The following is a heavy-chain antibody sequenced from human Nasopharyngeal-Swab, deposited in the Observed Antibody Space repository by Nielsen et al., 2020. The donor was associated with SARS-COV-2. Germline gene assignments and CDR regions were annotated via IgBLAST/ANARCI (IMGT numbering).Heavy chain of an antibody. CDR2: ISGSGSYV. CDR3: ARIAGGGPIYYYYMDV. V-gene: IGHV3-21*01. Sequence: GGSLRLSCEGSGFTFNTYSMIWVRQVPGEGLEWVSSISGSGSYVYYADSVKGRFTISKDSAKNSLYLQMNSLRAEDTAVYFCARIAGGGPIYYYYMDVWGTGTTVTVSS. D-gene: IGHD6-13*01. J-gene: IGHJ6*03. CDR1: GFTFNTYS.